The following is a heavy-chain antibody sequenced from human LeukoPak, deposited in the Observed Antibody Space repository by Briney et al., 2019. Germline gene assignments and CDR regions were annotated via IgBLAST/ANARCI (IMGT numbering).Heavy chain of an antibody. CDR3: ARPAKQLAPKMPSDY. Sequence: GESLKISCKGSGYSFTSYWIVWVRQMPGKGLEWMGIIYPGDSDTRYSPSFQGQVTISADKSISTAYLQWSSLEASDTAMYYCARPAKQLAPKMPSDYWGQGTLVTVSS. D-gene: IGHD6-6*01. CDR1: GYSFTSYW. J-gene: IGHJ4*02. CDR2: IYPGDSDT. V-gene: IGHV5-51*01.